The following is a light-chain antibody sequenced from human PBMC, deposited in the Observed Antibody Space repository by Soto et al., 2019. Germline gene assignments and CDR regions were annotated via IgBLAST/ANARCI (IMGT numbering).Light chain of an antibody. J-gene: IGKJ1*01. CDR2: GAS. V-gene: IGKV3-20*01. CDR3: QKYGSLTSST. Sequence: EMVLTQSPGTLSLSPGERATLSCRASQSVSSTYLAWYQQKPGQAPRLIIYGASSRATGIPDRFSGSGSGTDFTLTISRLEPEDFAVYYCQKYGSLTSSTFGQGTQVEIK. CDR1: QSVSSTY.